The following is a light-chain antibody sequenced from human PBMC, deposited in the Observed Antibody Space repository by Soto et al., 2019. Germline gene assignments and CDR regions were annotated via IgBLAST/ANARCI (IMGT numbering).Light chain of an antibody. Sequence: SYDLAQPPSVSVAPGQTARITCGGNNIGSTSVHWYKQSPGQAPVLVVYDDNDRPSGIPERFSGFNSENTATLTITRVEAGDEADYYCQVWNISTDHYVFGTGTKV. CDR3: QVWNISTDHYV. J-gene: IGLJ1*01. CDR2: DDN. CDR1: NIGSTS. V-gene: IGLV3-21*02.